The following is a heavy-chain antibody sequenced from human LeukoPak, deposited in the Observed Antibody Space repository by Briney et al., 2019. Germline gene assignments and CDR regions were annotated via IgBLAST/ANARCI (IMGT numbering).Heavy chain of an antibody. J-gene: IGHJ4*02. Sequence: PGGSLRLSCAASGFTFSDCWMHWVRQAPGKGLEWVSRINTDGSTINYADSVKGRFTVSRDNAKNTMYLQMNSLRAGDSAVYYCARALGYSYGYGIYWGQGTLVTVSS. CDR1: GFTFSDCW. V-gene: IGHV3-74*01. CDR2: INTDGSTI. D-gene: IGHD5-18*01. CDR3: ARALGYSYGYGIY.